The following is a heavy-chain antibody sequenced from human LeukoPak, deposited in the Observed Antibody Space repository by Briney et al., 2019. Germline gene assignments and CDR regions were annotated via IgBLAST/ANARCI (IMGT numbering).Heavy chain of an antibody. V-gene: IGHV4-59*08. D-gene: IGHD3-10*01. J-gene: IGHJ4*02. CDR3: ASLLGEDY. CDR2: IYCSGST. Sequence: PSETLSLTCTVSGESISGFYWTWIRQPPGKGLEWIGYIYCSGSTNYNPSLKSRVTISVDTSKNQFSLKLSSVTAADTAVYYCASLLGEDYWGQGTLVTVSS. CDR1: GESISGFY.